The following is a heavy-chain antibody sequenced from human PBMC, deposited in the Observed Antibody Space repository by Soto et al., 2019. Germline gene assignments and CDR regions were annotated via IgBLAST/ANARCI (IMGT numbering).Heavy chain of an antibody. Sequence: SGPTLVNPTQTLTLTCAFSGFSLRTSGVGVGWIRQPPGKALEWLAVIYWDDDKRYSPSLKSRLTITKDTSKNQVVLTMTNMDPVDTATYYLAHFYDSSGYTCYWGQGTLVTVSS. CDR3: AHFYDSSGYTCY. CDR2: IYWDDDK. CDR1: GFSLRTSGVG. V-gene: IGHV2-5*02. D-gene: IGHD3-22*01. J-gene: IGHJ4*02.